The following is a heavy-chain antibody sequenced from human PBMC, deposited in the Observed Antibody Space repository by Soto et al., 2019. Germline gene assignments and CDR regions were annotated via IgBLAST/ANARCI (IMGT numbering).Heavy chain of an antibody. CDR3: ARHAFIIYDFLAVYSRFDAFHI. CDR2: IDPSDSYT. Sequence: GESLKISCKGSGYIFTTYWISWVRQMPGKGLEWMGRIDPSDSYTNYSPSFQGHVTISSDKSISTAYLQWSSLKASDTAMYYCARHAFIIYDFLAVYSRFDAFHIGGKGTLVTVS. J-gene: IGHJ3*02. V-gene: IGHV5-10-1*01. CDR1: GYIFTTYW. D-gene: IGHD3-9*01.